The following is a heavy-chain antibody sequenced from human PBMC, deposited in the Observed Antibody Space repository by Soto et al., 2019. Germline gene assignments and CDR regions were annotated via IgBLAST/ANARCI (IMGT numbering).Heavy chain of an antibody. V-gene: IGHV1-24*01. Sequence: ASVKFSCKVSGYTLTELSMHWVRQAPGKGLEWMGGFDPEDGETIYAQKFQGRVTMTEDTSTDTAYMELSSLRSEDTAVYYCATVDSSGWTGKNYFEYWGKGTLVTVSS. CDR2: FDPEDGET. CDR3: ATVDSSGWTGKNYFEY. CDR1: GYTLTELS. D-gene: IGHD6-19*01. J-gene: IGHJ4*02.